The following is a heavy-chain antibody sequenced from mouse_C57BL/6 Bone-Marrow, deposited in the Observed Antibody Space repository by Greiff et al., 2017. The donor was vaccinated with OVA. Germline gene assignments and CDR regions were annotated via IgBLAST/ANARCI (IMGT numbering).Heavy chain of an antibody. D-gene: IGHD1-1*01. J-gene: IGHJ1*03. V-gene: IGHV1-54*01. Sequence: QVQLKQSGAELVRPGTSVKVSCKASGYAFTNYLIEWVKQRPGQGLEWIGVINPGSGGTNYNEKFKGKATLTADKSSSTAYMQLSSLTSEDSAVYFCARWDYGSSGYFDVWGTGTTVTVSS. CDR1: GYAFTNYL. CDR3: ARWDYGSSGYFDV. CDR2: INPGSGGT.